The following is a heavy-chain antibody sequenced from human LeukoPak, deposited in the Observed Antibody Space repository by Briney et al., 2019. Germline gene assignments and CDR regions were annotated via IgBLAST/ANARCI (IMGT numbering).Heavy chain of an antibody. CDR1: GFTFSSYS. Sequence: GGSLRLSCAASGFTFSSYSMNWVSQAPGKGLEWVSSISSSSSYIYYADSVKGRFTISRDNAKNSLYLQMNSLRAEDTAVYYCARDYYGSGSYSPFDYWGQGTLVTVSS. V-gene: IGHV3-21*01. CDR2: ISSSSSYI. J-gene: IGHJ4*02. D-gene: IGHD3-10*01. CDR3: ARDYYGSGSYSPFDY.